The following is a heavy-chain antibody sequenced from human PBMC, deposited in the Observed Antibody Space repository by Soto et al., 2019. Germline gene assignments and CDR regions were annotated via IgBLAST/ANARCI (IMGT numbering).Heavy chain of an antibody. CDR2: INPKSGGT. J-gene: IGHJ6*02. V-gene: IGHV1-2*04. CDR1: GYTFTSYG. CDR3: ARGDSTDCSNGVCSFFYNHDMDV. Sequence: GASVKVSCKASGYTFTSYGSSSVRHAPRQGLEWLGRINPKSGGTSTAQKFQGWVTMTTDTSISTASMELTRLTSDDTAIYYCARGDSTDCSNGVCSFFYNHDMDVWGQGTTVTVSS. D-gene: IGHD2-8*01.